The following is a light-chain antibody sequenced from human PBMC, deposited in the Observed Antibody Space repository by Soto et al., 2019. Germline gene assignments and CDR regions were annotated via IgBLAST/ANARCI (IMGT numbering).Light chain of an antibody. J-gene: IGLJ3*02. Sequence: QSALTQPASVSGSPGQSITISCTGTSSDIGDSNFVSWYQQHPGKAPKLIIFEVSTRPSGVSNRFSGSKSDNTASLTISGLQAEDEAHYYCGSPARTLGVFGGGTKLTVL. CDR2: EVS. CDR1: SSDIGDSNF. CDR3: GSPARTLGV. V-gene: IGLV2-14*01.